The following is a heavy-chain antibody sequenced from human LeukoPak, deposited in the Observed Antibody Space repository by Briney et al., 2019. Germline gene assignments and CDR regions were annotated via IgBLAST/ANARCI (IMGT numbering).Heavy chain of an antibody. J-gene: IGHJ1*01. D-gene: IGHD2-2*01. CDR1: GYTFTGYY. CDR3: ARDRYCSSTSCYTTAYFQH. CDR2: INPNSGGT. V-gene: IGHV1-2*02. Sequence: ASVKVSCKASGYTFTGYYMHWLRQAPGQGLEWMGWINPNSGGTNYAQKFQGRVTMTRDTSISTAYMELSRLRSDDTAVYYCARDRYCSSTSCYTTAYFQHWGQGTLVTVSS.